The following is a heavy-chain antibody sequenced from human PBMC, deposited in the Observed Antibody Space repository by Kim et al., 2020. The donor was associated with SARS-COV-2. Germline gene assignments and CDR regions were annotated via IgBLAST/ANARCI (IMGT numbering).Heavy chain of an antibody. CDR3: AREGSH. V-gene: IGHV3-53*01. J-gene: IGHJ4*02. Sequence: GGSLRLSCAASGFTVSSNYMSWVRQAPGKGLEWVSLIYSGGATFYADSVKGRFTISRDNFKNTLYLQMNSLRPEDTAVYYCAREGSHWGQGTLVTVSS. CDR2: IYSGGAT. CDR1: GFTVSSNY.